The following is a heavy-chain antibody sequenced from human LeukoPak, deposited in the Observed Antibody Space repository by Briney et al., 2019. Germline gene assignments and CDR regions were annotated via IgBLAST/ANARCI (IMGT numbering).Heavy chain of an antibody. CDR3: ARDLGATGDPDY. D-gene: IGHD7-27*01. J-gene: IGHJ4*02. CDR1: GFIFNNYA. CDR2: ISWNSGSI. Sequence: GGSLRLSCAGSGFIFNNYAMHWVRQPPRKGLEWVSGISWNSGSIDYADSVEGRFTISRDNAKNSLYLQMNSLRVEDTAVYYCARDLGATGDPDYWGQGTLVTVSS. V-gene: IGHV3-9*01.